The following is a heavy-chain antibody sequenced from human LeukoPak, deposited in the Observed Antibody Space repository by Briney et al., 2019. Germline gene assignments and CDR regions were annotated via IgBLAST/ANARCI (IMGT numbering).Heavy chain of an antibody. CDR3: AREGSVTHGGPRYYYYGMDV. V-gene: IGHV4-4*07. J-gene: IGHJ6*02. CDR1: GGSISSYY. D-gene: IGHD3-10*01. Sequence: KASETLPLTCTVSGGSISSYYWSWIRQPAGKGLEWIGRIYTSGSTNYNPSLKSRVTMSVDTSKNQFSLKLSSVTAADTAVYYCAREGSVTHGGPRYYYYGMDVWGQGTTVTVSS. CDR2: IYTSGST.